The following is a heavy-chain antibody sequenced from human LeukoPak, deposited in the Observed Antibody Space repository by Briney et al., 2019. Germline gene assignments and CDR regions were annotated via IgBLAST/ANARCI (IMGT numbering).Heavy chain of an antibody. V-gene: IGHV5-51*01. CDR3: ARLPRTTADAFDI. D-gene: IGHD4-17*01. Sequence: GESLKISCKGSGYSFTSYWIGWVRQMPGKGLEWMGIIYPDDSDTRYSPSFQGQVTISADKSISTAYLQWSSLKASDTAMYYCARLPRTTADAFDIWGQGTMVTVSS. J-gene: IGHJ3*02. CDR1: GYSFTSYW. CDR2: IYPDDSDT.